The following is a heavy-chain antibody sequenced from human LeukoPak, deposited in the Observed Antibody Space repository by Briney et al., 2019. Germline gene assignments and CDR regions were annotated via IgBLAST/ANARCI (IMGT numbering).Heavy chain of an antibody. V-gene: IGHV3-33*01. CDR2: IWYDGNKK. CDR3: ARGMYSSGWTDD. CDR1: GFTFSIYG. Sequence: GGSLRLSCEASGFTFSIYGMHWVRQTPGKGLEWVAVIWYDGNKKYYADSVKGRFTISRDNSKNTLFLQMNSLRADDTAVYYCARGMYSSGWTDDWGQGTLVTVSS. D-gene: IGHD6-19*01. J-gene: IGHJ4*02.